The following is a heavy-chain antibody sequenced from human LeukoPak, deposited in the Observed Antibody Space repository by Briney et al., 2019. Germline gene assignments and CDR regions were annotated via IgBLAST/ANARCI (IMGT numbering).Heavy chain of an antibody. J-gene: IGHJ6*02. D-gene: IGHD3-9*01. Sequence: GGSLRLSCAASGFTFSSYSMNWVRQAPGKGLEWVSYISSSSSTIYYADSVKGRFTISRDSAKNSLYLQMNSLRAEDTAVYYCAREGDILTYYYYGMDVWGQGTTVTVSS. V-gene: IGHV3-48*01. CDR2: ISSSSSTI. CDR3: AREGDILTYYYYGMDV. CDR1: GFTFSSYS.